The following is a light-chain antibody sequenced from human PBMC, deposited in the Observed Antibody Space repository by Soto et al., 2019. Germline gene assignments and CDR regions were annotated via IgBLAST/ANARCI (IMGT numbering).Light chain of an antibody. CDR2: EVS. Sequence: QSALTQPASVSGSPGQSITISCTGTSSDIGGFNYVSWYQHHPGKSPKLMIYEVSNRPSGVSNRFSGSKSGNTASLTISGLQAEDEADYYCSSYTSSSNLYVFGTGTKLTVL. J-gene: IGLJ1*01. V-gene: IGLV2-14*01. CDR3: SSYTSSSNLYV. CDR1: SSDIGGFNY.